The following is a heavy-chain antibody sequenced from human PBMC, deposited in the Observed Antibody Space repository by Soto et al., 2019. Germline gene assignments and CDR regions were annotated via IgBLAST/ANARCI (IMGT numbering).Heavy chain of an antibody. CDR3: ASGGLGIYYYNGMDV. CDR2: VSGYNGET. J-gene: IGHJ6*02. Sequence: QVQLVQSGAEVKKPGASVKVSCKASGYTFTKFGISWVRQAPGQGLEWMGWVSGYNGETIYAQSLQGRVTMTTDTSTTTAYMELRSLRSDDTAVFYCASGGLGIYYYNGMDVWGQGTTVTVSS. CDR1: GYTFTKFG. D-gene: IGHD6-19*01. V-gene: IGHV1-18*01.